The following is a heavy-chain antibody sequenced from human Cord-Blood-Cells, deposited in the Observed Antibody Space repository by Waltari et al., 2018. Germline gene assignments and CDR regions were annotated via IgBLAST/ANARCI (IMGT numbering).Heavy chain of an antibody. Sequence: EVQLVESGGGLVKPGGSLRLYCAASGFTFSSYSMNWVRQAPGKGLEWVSSISSSSNYIYDAESVKGRFTISRTNAKNSLYLQMNSLRAEDTAVYYCARDGYGYAFDIWGQGTMVTVSS. CDR2: ISSSSNYI. D-gene: IGHD5-18*01. J-gene: IGHJ3*02. V-gene: IGHV3-21*01. CDR3: ARDGYGYAFDI. CDR1: GFTFSSYS.